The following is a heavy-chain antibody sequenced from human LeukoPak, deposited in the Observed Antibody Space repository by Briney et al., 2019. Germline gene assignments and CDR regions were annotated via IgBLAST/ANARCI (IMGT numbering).Heavy chain of an antibody. CDR1: GFTFTSYE. Sequence: GGSLRLSCAASGFTFTSYEMNWVRQAPGKGLEWVSYITSSGNTIYYADSVKGRFTISRDNAKNSLYLQMNSLRAEDTAVYYCARLTTMTTTGGPFDYWGQGTLVTVSS. J-gene: IGHJ4*02. CDR2: ITSSGNTI. D-gene: IGHD4-17*01. CDR3: ARLTTMTTTGGPFDY. V-gene: IGHV3-48*03.